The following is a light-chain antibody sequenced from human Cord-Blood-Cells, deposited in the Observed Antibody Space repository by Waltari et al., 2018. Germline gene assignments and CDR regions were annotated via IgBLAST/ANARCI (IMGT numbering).Light chain of an antibody. J-gene: IGKJ4*01. CDR1: QSVSSN. Sequence: EIVMTQSPATMSVSPGERATLSCRASQSVSSNLAWYQQKPGQAPRLLIYGAFTRATGIPARFSGSGSGTEFTLTISSLQSEDFAVYYCQQYNNWPPLTFSGGTKVEIK. V-gene: IGKV3-15*01. CDR2: GAF. CDR3: QQYNNWPPLT.